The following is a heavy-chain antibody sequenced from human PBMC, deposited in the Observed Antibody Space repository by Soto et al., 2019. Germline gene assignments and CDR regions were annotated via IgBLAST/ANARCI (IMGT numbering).Heavy chain of an antibody. CDR3: ARGLSTIWDNWFDP. CDR1: GGSISSGGYY. D-gene: IGHD3-3*01. J-gene: IGHJ5*02. CDR2: IYYSGST. Sequence: QVQLQESGPGLVKPSQTLSLTCTVSGGSISSGGYYWSWIRQHPGKVLEWIGYIYYSGSTYYNPSLKSRVTISVDTSKNQFSLKLSSVTAADTAVYYCARGLSTIWDNWFDPWGQGTLVTVSS. V-gene: IGHV4-31*03.